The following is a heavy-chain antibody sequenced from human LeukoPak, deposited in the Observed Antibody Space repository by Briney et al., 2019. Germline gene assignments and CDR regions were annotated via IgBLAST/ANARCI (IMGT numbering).Heavy chain of an antibody. Sequence: SETLSLTCAVSGGSFSGHYWNWIRQPPGKGLEWIGEINHGGSTNYNPSLKSRVTISVDTSQKQFSLRLSSVTAADTAVYYCARGQKYRSGYTVTELGSGYFDYWGQGTLVTVSS. D-gene: IGHD5-18*01. CDR3: ARGQKYRSGYTVTELGSGYFDY. V-gene: IGHV4-34*01. CDR2: INHGGST. J-gene: IGHJ4*02. CDR1: GGSFSGHY.